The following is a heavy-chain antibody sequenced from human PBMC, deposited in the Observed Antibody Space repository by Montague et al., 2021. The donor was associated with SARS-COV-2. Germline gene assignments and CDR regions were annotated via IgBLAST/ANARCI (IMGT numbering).Heavy chain of an antibody. CDR3: AREQWFNQYYYGMDV. D-gene: IGHD3-10*01. J-gene: IGHJ6*02. CDR1: GDSVSRYY. Sequence: SETLSLTCSVSGDSVSRYYWSWVRQSAGKGLEWIGRVYSSGNTDSNPSLKSRVIMSRDTSTNQVSLKVTSVTAADTAVYYCAREQWFNQYYYGMDVWGQGTTVAVS. V-gene: IGHV4-4*07. CDR2: VYSSGNT.